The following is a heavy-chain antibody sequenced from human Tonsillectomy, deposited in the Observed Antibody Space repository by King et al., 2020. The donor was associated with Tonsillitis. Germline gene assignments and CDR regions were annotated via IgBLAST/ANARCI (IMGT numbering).Heavy chain of an antibody. D-gene: IGHD6-13*01. V-gene: IGHV1-2*04. CDR1: GYTFTDYY. Sequence: VQLVESGAEVKKSGASVKVSCKASGYTFTDYYIHWLRQAPGQGLEWMGWINPNSGGTNYAQKFQGWVTMTRDTSLSTAYMELSRLRSDDTAVYYCARAYSSGWYYMVYWGQGTLVTVSS. CDR3: ARAYSSGWYYMVY. J-gene: IGHJ4*02. CDR2: INPNSGGT.